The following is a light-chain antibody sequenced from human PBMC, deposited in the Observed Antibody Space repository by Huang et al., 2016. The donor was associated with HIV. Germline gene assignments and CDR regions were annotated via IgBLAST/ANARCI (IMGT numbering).Light chain of an antibody. V-gene: IGKV3D-15*01. J-gene: IGKJ4*01. Sequence: EIKMTQSPATLSVSPGGRVTLSCRASQNVRNNLAWYQQKTGQAPRLLIYDTSTRASGIPARFSGSGSGTEFTLTISGFQSEDFAIYYCQQYDKWPPGLTFGGGTKVEI. CDR3: QQYDKWPPGLT. CDR1: QNVRNN. CDR2: DTS.